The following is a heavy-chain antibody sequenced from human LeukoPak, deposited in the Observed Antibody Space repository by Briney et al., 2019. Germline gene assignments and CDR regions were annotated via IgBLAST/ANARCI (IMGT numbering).Heavy chain of an antibody. CDR2: HYYSGST. V-gene: IGHV4-61*01. J-gene: IGHJ1*01. D-gene: IGHD1-26*01. CDR1: VAPVTSGSYY. Sequence: ETLSLTCTVSVAPVTSGSYYWTWIRQPPGKGLEWIGHHYYSGSTNYNPSLKSRVTISKDTSKNQFSLKVTSVTAADTAVYYCARDVVGATYFHLWGQGALVTVSS. CDR3: ARDVVGATYFHL.